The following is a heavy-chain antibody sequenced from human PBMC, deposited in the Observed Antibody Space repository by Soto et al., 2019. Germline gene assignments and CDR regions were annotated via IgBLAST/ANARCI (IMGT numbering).Heavy chain of an antibody. CDR3: AREHDNNWFGP. CDR2: IWYDGSNK. J-gene: IGHJ5*02. D-gene: IGHD1-1*01. V-gene: IGHV3-33*01. Sequence: QVQLVESGGGVVQPGRSLRLSCAASGFTFSSYGMHWVRQAPGKGLEWVAVIWYDGSNKYYADSVKGRFTISRDNSKNTLYLQMNSLRAEDTAVYYCAREHDNNWFGPWGQGTLVTVSS. CDR1: GFTFSSYG.